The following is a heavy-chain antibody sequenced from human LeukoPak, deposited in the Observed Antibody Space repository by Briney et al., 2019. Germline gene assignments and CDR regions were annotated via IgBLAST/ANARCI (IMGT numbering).Heavy chain of an antibody. J-gene: IGHJ4*02. CDR1: GFTFSSYS. CDR2: ISSSSSYI. CDR3: ARQKRFGDY. V-gene: IGHV3-21*01. D-gene: IGHD3-16*01. Sequence: GGSLRLSCAASGFTFSSYSMNWVRQAPGKGLEWVSSISSSSSYIYYVDSVKGRFTISRDNAKNSLYLQMNSQRAEDTAVYYCARQKRFGDYWGQGTLVTVSS.